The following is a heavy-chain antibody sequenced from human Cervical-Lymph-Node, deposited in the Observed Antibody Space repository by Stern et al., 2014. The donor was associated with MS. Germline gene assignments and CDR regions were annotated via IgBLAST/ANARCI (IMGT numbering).Heavy chain of an antibody. D-gene: IGHD1-1*01. V-gene: IGHV3-23*04. CDR2: ICGSWDST. J-gene: IGHJ4*02. Sequence: EVQLVESGGGLAQPGGSLRLSCAASGFSFSAYVMSWVRQAPGKGLEWVSTICGSWDSTFYADSVKGRFVISRDNSKTTLYLQMNSLRTQDTALYYCAKEQPLPYSWGQGTLVT. CDR3: AKEQPLPYS. CDR1: GFSFSAYV.